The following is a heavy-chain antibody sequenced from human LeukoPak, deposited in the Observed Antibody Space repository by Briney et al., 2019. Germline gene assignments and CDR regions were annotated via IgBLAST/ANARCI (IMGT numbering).Heavy chain of an antibody. V-gene: IGHV5-51*01. Sequence: GGALTLSCKGSGYSFTSYWIGWGRQMPGEGLGWMGIIYPGDSDTRYSPSFQGQVTISADKSISTAYLQWSSLKASDTAMYYCALLGYCSSTSCYPGDYGMDVWGQGTTVTVSS. J-gene: IGHJ6*02. CDR3: ALLGYCSSTSCYPGDYGMDV. CDR1: GYSFTSYW. CDR2: IYPGDSDT. D-gene: IGHD2-2*01.